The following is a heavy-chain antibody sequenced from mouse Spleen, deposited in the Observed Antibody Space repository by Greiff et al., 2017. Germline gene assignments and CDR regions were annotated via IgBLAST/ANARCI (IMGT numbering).Heavy chain of an antibody. D-gene: IGHD3-1*01. Sequence: EVKLVESGGGLVKPGGSLKLSCAASGFTFSSYTMSWVRQTPAKRLEWVATISSGGGNTYYPDSVKGRFTISRDNARNTLYLQMSSLRSEDTAMYYCARGYSSGAGYFDYWGQGTTLTVSS. CDR1: GFTFSSYT. J-gene: IGHJ2*01. V-gene: IGHV5-9*04. CDR3: ARGYSSGAGYFDY. CDR2: ISSGGGNT.